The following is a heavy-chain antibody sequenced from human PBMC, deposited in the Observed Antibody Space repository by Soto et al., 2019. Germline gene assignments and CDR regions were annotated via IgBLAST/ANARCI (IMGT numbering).Heavy chain of an antibody. J-gene: IGHJ6*02. CDR2: ISGSGGST. Sequence: TGGSLRLSCAASGFTFSSYAMSWVRQAPGKGLEWVSAISGSGGSTYYADSVKGRFTISRDNSKNTLYPQMNSLRAEDTAVYYCAKDAEILSYYGMDVWGQGTTVTVSS. CDR1: GFTFSSYA. CDR3: AKDAEILSYYGMDV. V-gene: IGHV3-23*01.